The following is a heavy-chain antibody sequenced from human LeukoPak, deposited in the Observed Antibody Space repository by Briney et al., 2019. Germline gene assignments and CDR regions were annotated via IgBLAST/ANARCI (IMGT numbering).Heavy chain of an antibody. J-gene: IGHJ4*02. D-gene: IGHD1-26*01. CDR2: IYTSGST. CDR3: ARHVGSENYPRYFDY. Sequence: SETLSLTCTVSGGSISSYYWSWIRQPAGKGLEWIGRIYTSGSTNYNPSLKSRVTMSVDTSNNQFSLKLSSVTAADTAVYYCARHVGSENYPRYFDYWGQGTLVTVSS. V-gene: IGHV4-4*07. CDR1: GGSISSYY.